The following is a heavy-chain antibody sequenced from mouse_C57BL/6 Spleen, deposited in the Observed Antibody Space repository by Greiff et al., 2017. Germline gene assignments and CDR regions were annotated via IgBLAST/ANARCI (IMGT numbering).Heavy chain of an antibody. CDR1: GYTFTSYW. CDR3: ASPYNWYFDV. D-gene: IGHD2-12*01. CDR2: IDPSDSYT. J-gene: IGHJ1*03. Sequence: QVQLKQPGAELVMPGASVKLSCKASGYTFTSYWMHWVKRRPGPGLEWIGEIDPSDSYTNYNQKFKGKSTLTVDKSSSTAYMQLSSLTSEDSAVYYCASPYNWYFDVWGTGTTVTVSS. V-gene: IGHV1-69*01.